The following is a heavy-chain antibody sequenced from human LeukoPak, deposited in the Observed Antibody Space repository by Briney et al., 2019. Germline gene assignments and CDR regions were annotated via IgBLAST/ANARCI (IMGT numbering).Heavy chain of an antibody. V-gene: IGHV3-30*04. CDR3: ATDGVGSRGYGDLDY. D-gene: IGHD3-22*01. CDR1: GFTFSSYA. CDR2: ISYDGSNK. J-gene: IGHJ4*02. Sequence: PGGSLRLSCAASGFTFSSYAMHWVRQAPGKGLEWVAVISYDGSNKYYADSVKGRFTISRDNSKNTPYLQMNSLRAEDAAVYYCATDGVGSRGYGDLDYWGQGTLVTVSS.